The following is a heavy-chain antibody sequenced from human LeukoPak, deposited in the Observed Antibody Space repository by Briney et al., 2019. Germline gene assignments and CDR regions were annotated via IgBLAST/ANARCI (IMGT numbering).Heavy chain of an antibody. CDR2: INTSTGNP. Sequence: ASVKVSCKASGYTFTSYAMNWVRQAPGQGLEWMGWINTSTGNPTYAQGFTGRFVFSLDTSVGTAYLQIISLKAEDTAVYYCARAWIVVVTAIHNWFDPWGQGTLVTVSS. CDR3: ARAWIVVVTAIHNWFDP. D-gene: IGHD2-21*02. V-gene: IGHV7-4-1*02. CDR1: GYTFTSYA. J-gene: IGHJ5*02.